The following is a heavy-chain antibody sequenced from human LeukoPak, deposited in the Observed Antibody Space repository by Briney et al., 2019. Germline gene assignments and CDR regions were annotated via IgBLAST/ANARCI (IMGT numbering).Heavy chain of an antibody. Sequence: ASVKASCKASGYTFTGYYMHWVRQAPGQGLEWMGWINPNSGGTNYAQSFQGRVTMTRDTSISATYMELSRLRSDDTAVYYCARDQCDYYFDYWGQGTLVTVSS. V-gene: IGHV1-2*02. CDR3: ARDQCDYYFDY. CDR2: INPNSGGT. D-gene: IGHD2-21*02. J-gene: IGHJ4*02. CDR1: GYTFTGYY.